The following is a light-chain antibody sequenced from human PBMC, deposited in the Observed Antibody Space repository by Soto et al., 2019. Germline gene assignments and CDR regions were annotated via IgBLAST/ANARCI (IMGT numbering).Light chain of an antibody. CDR2: KNN. V-gene: IGLV1-44*01. CDR1: RSNIGNNA. J-gene: IGLJ3*02. Sequence: QSVLTQTPSASGTPGQTVTISCSGSRSNIGNNAVSWYQQFPGTAPKLLIYKNNQRPSGVPDRFSGSKSGTSASLATSGLQSEDEADYYCATWDDSLNARGVFGGGTKLTVL. CDR3: ATWDDSLNARGV.